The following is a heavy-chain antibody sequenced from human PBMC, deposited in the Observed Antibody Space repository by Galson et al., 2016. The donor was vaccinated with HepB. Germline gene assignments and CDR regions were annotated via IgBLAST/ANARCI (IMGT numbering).Heavy chain of an antibody. D-gene: IGHD3-9*01. Sequence: QSGAEVKKPGESLRISCEASGYIFTTYWVVWVRQMPGKGLEWMGSIYPANSDTKYSPSFQGQVTISVDKSINTAYLQWRSLQASDTATFYCSTQPRYDGLTCYRFGPGGQGTLVIVSS. CDR1: GYIFTTYW. CDR2: IYPANSDT. CDR3: STQPRYDGLTCYRFGP. J-gene: IGHJ5*02. V-gene: IGHV5-51*01.